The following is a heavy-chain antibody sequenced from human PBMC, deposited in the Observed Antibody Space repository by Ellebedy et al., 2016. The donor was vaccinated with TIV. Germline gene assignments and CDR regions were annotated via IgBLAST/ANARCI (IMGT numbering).Heavy chain of an antibody. Sequence: PGGSLRLSCAVSGFTVINHYFTWVRQAPGKGLEWVAFIQYDGSNKNYADSVKGRVTISRDNSKNTLYLQMNSLRTEDTAVYYCARGQSTDFDWFTMGYWGQGTLVTVSP. D-gene: IGHD3-9*01. J-gene: IGHJ4*02. CDR3: ARGQSTDFDWFTMGY. CDR1: GFTVINHY. CDR2: IQYDGSNK. V-gene: IGHV3-30*02.